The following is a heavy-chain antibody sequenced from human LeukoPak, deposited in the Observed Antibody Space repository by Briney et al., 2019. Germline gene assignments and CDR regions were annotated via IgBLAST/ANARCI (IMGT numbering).Heavy chain of an antibody. J-gene: IGHJ4*02. CDR2: IWYDGSDK. CDR1: GFTFRTYG. V-gene: IGHV3-33*01. D-gene: IGHD6-19*01. CDR3: ASSSGWYLSSDY. Sequence: PGGSLRLSCAASGFTFRTYGMHWGRQAPGKGLEWVAVIWYDGSDKYHADSVKGRFTISRDNSKNMLYLQMNSLRAEDTAVYYCASSSGWYLSSDYWGQGTPVTVSS.